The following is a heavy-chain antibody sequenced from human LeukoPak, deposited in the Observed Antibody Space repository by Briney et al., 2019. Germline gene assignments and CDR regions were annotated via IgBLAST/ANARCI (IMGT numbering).Heavy chain of an antibody. Sequence: GGSLRLSCAASGFTFSSYAMSWVRQAPGKGLEWVSAISGSGGSTYHADSVKGRFTISRDNSKNTLYLQMNSLRAEDTAVYYCAFRIWFGELYAWGQGTLVTVSS. D-gene: IGHD3-10*01. CDR1: GFTFSSYA. J-gene: IGHJ5*02. CDR3: AFRIWFGELYA. V-gene: IGHV3-23*01. CDR2: ISGSGGST.